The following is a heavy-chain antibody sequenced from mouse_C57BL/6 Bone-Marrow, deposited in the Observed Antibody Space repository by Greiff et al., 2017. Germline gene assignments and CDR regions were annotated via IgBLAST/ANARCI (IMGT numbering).Heavy chain of an antibody. CDR3: TLYWFAY. CDR1: GFNIKDDY. V-gene: IGHV14-4*01. J-gene: IGHJ3*01. Sequence: EVKLPESGAELVRPGASVKLSCTASGFNIKDDYMHWVKQRPEQGLEWIGWIDPENGDTEYASKFQGKATITADTSSNTAYLQLSSLTSEDTAVYYCTLYWFAYWGQGTLVTVSA. CDR2: IDPENGDT.